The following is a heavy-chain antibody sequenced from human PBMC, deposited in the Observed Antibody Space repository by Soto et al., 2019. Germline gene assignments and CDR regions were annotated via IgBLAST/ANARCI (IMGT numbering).Heavy chain of an antibody. Sequence: GGSLRLSCAASGFTFSSYGMSWVRQAPGKGLEWVANIKQDGSEKYYVDSVKGRFTISRDNAKNSLYLQMNSLRAEDTAVYYCANAPSITMVRGVINRGDYWGQGTLVTVSS. CDR2: IKQDGSEK. CDR1: GFTFSSYG. J-gene: IGHJ4*02. D-gene: IGHD3-10*01. CDR3: ANAPSITMVRGVINRGDY. V-gene: IGHV3-7*01.